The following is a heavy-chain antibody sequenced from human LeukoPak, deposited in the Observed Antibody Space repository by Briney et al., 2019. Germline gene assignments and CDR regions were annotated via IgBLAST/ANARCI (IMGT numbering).Heavy chain of an antibody. D-gene: IGHD3-3*01. V-gene: IGHV3-48*01. CDR1: GFTFSSYS. CDR3: ARGEDDYDFWSGYSASFDY. J-gene: IGHJ4*02. Sequence: GGSLRLSCAASGFTFSSYSMNWVRQAPGKGLEWVSYISSSSSTIYYADSVKGRFTISRDNAKNSLYLQMNSLRAEDTAVYYCARGEDDYDFWSGYSASFDYWGQGTLVTVSS. CDR2: ISSSSSTI.